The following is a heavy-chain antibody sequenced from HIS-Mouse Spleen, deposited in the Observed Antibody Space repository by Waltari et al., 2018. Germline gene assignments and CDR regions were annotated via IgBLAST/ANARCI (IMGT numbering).Heavy chain of an antibody. CDR3: ARDAGRDVAGY. V-gene: IGHV3-7*01. CDR1: GFTFSSYW. J-gene: IGHJ4*02. CDR2: IKQDGSEK. Sequence: EVQLVESGGGLVQPGGSLRLSCAASGFTFSSYWMSWVRQAPGKGVEWVANIKQDGSEKYYVDSVKGRFTISRDNAKNSLYLQMNSLRAEDTAVYYCARDAGRDVAGYWGQGTLVTVSS. D-gene: IGHD3-10*01.